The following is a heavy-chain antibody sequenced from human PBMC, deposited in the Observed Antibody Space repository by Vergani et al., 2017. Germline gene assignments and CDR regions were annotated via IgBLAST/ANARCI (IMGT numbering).Heavy chain of an antibody. CDR1: GYPFTSYA. D-gene: IGHD2-2*01. J-gene: IGHJ5*02. CDR3: ARVRRASCHGGVGWFDP. V-gene: IGHV1-3*01. Sequence: QVQLVQSGAEVKKPGASVKVSCKASGYPFTSYAMHWVRQAPGQRLEWMGWINAGNGNTKYSQTFQGRVTITRDTSASTAYMELSSLRSEDTAVYYCARVRRASCHGGVGWFDPWGQGRLVTVSS. CDR2: INAGNGNT.